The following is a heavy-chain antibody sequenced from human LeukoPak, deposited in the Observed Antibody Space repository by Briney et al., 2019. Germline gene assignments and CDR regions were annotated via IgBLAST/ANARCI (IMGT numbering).Heavy chain of an antibody. CDR2: INHSGST. Sequence: PSETLSLTCAVYGGSFSDYYWSWIRQPPGKGLEWIGEINHSGSTNYNSSLKSRVTISVDTSKNQFSLRVNSVTAADTAVYYCARIRTSSYGSGTYYVKSYFYGMDVWGQGTTVTVSS. J-gene: IGHJ6*02. D-gene: IGHD3-10*01. V-gene: IGHV4-34*01. CDR1: GGSFSDYY. CDR3: ARIRTSSYGSGTYYVKSYFYGMDV.